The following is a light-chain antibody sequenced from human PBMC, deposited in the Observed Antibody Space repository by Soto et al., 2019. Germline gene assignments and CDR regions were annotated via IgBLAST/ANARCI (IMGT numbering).Light chain of an antibody. Sequence: QSALTQPRSVSVSPGQSVTISCTGTSSDVGGYNFVSWYQQHPGKAPKLMIYDVSKRPSGVPDRFSGSKSGNTASLTISGLQAEDEADYYCCSYAGSYTYVFGTWTKLTVL. CDR1: SSDVGGYNF. CDR2: DVS. CDR3: CSYAGSYTYV. V-gene: IGLV2-11*01. J-gene: IGLJ1*01.